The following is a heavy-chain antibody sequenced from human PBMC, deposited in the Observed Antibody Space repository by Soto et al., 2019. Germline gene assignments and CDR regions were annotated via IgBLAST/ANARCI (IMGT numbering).Heavy chain of an antibody. CDR1: GASIGSGGW. D-gene: IGHD3-10*01. Sequence: QVHLQESGPGLVKPSETLSLTCAVSGASIGSGGWWSWVRQPPGKGLEWIAEIFHDGNTNYSPSLKSRVTNSVDQSPNQFLLNVYSVPAADTAVYYCARPEGWTGPRQWGQGTLVTVSS. CDR2: IFHDGNT. CDR3: ARPEGWTGPRQ. J-gene: IGHJ4*02. V-gene: IGHV4-4*02.